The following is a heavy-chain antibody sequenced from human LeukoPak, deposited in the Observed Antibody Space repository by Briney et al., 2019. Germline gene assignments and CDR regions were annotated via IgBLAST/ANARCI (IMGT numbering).Heavy chain of an antibody. CDR2: IYGSGSS. D-gene: IGHD3-22*01. CDR3: ARYYYDDSVYQSCFDP. Sequence: SETLSLTCTVPGGSISSYYWSWIRQPAGKGLEWIGRIYGSGSSDYNPSLKSRVTISVDKSKNQFSLKLSSVTAADTAVYYCARYYYDDSVYQSCFDPWGQGTLVTVSS. J-gene: IGHJ5*02. V-gene: IGHV4-4*07. CDR1: GGSISSYY.